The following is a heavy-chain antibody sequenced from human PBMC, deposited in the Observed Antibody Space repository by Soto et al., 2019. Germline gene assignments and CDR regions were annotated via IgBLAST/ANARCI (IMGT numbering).Heavy chain of an antibody. CDR2: IYHSGST. CDR3: ARVPDR. D-gene: IGHD2-2*01. CDR1: GGSISSGGYS. V-gene: IGHV4-30-2*01. J-gene: IGHJ5*02. Sequence: SETLSLTCAVSGGSISSGGYSWSWIRQPPGKGLEWIGYIYHSGSTYYNPSLKSRVTISVDRSKNQFSLKMSSVTAADTAVYYCARVPDRWGQGTLVTVSS.